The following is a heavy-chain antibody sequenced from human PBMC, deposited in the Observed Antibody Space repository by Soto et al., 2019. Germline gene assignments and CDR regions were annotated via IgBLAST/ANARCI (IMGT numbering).Heavy chain of an antibody. CDR1: GGSFSGYY. V-gene: IGHV4-34*01. CDR3: ARGVLYCPKD. Sequence: QVQLQQWGAGLLKPSETLSLTCAVYGGSFSGYYCSWIRQPPGKGLEWIGEINHSGSTNYNPSLMSRVSISVDSSKNQFSRKLSSVTAADTAVYYCARGVLYCPKDWGQGTLVTVSS. D-gene: IGHD2-8*01. CDR2: INHSGST. J-gene: IGHJ4*02.